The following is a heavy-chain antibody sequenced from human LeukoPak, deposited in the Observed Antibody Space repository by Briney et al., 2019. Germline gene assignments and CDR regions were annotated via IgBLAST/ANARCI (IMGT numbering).Heavy chain of an antibody. J-gene: IGHJ6*02. CDR1: GFTFRRYA. CDR2: ASYDGGNE. D-gene: IGHD2-2*01. Sequence: PGGSLRLSCELSGFTFRRYAMHWVRQAPGKGLEWLAVASYDGGNEYYADSVKGRFTISRGKSRNTAFLQMDSLRHEDTGVYFCARDRYASRSYVMDVWGQGTTVVVSS. V-gene: IGHV3-30*04. CDR3: ARDRYASRSYVMDV.